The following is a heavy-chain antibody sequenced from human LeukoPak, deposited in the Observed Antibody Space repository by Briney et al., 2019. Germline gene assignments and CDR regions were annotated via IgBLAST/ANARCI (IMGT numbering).Heavy chain of an antibody. V-gene: IGHV4-59*01. J-gene: IGHJ4*02. CDR1: GGTIRSYY. Sequence: SETLSLTCTVSGGTIRSYYWSWIRQPPGKGLEWIGYMYYSGSTKYNPSLKSRVTISVDTSKNQFFLKLSSVTAADTAVYYCARSSTGSYFDYWGQGTLVTVSS. D-gene: IGHD3-3*02. CDR3: ARSSTGSYFDY. CDR2: MYYSGST.